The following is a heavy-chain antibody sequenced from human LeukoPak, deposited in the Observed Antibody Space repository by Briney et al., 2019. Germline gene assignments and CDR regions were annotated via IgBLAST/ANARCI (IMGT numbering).Heavy chain of an antibody. CDR3: ARRRFGRPYWYFDL. CDR2: INHSGST. CDR1: GESFSDYY. Sequence: PSETLSLTCAVYGESFSDYYWNWIRQPPGKGLEWIGEINHSGSTNYNPSLKSRVTISVDTSKNQFSLKLNSVTAADTAVYYCARRRFGRPYWYFDLWGRGTLVTVSS. J-gene: IGHJ2*01. D-gene: IGHD2-15*01. V-gene: IGHV4-34*01.